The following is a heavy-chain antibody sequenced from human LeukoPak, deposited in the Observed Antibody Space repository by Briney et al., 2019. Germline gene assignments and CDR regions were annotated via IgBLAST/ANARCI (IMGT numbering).Heavy chain of an antibody. CDR2: INPNSGGT. D-gene: IGHD5-18*01. Sequence: ASVKVSCKASGYTFTGYYMHWVRQAPGQGLEWMGWINPNSGGTNYAQKFQGRVTMTRDTSISTAYMELSRLRSDDTAVYYCARDPYGYGSYLPPFDYWGQGTLVTVSS. V-gene: IGHV1-2*02. CDR3: ARDPYGYGSYLPPFDY. CDR1: GYTFTGYY. J-gene: IGHJ4*02.